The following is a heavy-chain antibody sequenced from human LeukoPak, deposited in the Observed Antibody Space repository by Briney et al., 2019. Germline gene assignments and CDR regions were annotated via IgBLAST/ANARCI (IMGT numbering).Heavy chain of an antibody. CDR3: ARGAVVVAGAYYYMDF. Sequence: ASVTVSYKASGYTFTSYDINWVRQATGQGLEWMGWMNPNSSNTGYEQKLQGRVTTTSTTSINSAYMELSSLRSEDTACYYWARGAVVVAGAYYYMDFWGKGTTVTVSS. V-gene: IGHV1-8*01. CDR1: GYTFTSYD. D-gene: IGHD2-15*01. J-gene: IGHJ6*03. CDR2: MNPNSSNT.